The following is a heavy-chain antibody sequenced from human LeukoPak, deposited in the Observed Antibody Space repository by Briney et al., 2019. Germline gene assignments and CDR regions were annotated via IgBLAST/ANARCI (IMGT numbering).Heavy chain of an antibody. Sequence: GGSLRLSCAASGLTFSSYSMSWVRQAPGKGLEWVSSISSSSSYIYYADSVKGRFTISRDNAKNSLYLQMNSLRAEDTAVYYCARDGAYGEVVGWGQGTLVTVSS. CDR3: ARDGAYGEVVG. D-gene: IGHD4-17*01. V-gene: IGHV3-21*01. CDR2: ISSSSSYI. J-gene: IGHJ4*02. CDR1: GLTFSSYS.